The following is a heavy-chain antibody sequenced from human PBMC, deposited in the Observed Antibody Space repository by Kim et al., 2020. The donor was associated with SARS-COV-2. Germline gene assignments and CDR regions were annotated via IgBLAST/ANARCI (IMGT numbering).Heavy chain of an antibody. J-gene: IGHJ6*02. CDR3: AKGGGLSSWSYYYYYGMDV. CDR2: ISWNSGSI. Sequence: GGSLRLSCAASGFTFDDYAMHWVRQAPGKGLEWVSGISWNSGSIGYADSVKGRFTISRDNAKNSLYLQMNSLRAEDTALYYCAKGGGLSSWSYYYYYGMDVWGQGTTVTVSS. CDR1: GFTFDDYA. V-gene: IGHV3-9*01. D-gene: IGHD6-13*01.